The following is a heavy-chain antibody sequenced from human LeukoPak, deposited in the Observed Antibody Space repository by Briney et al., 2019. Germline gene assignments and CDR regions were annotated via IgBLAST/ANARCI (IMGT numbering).Heavy chain of an antibody. J-gene: IGHJ4*02. D-gene: IGHD6-13*01. Sequence: ASVKVSCKASGYTFTSYGINWVRQAPGQGPEWMGWISAYNGNTKYAQNLQGRVTMTTDTSTSTAYMELRSLRSDDTAAYYCTRDLPYSSSWESIDYWGQGTLVTVSS. CDR2: ISAYNGNT. V-gene: IGHV1-18*01. CDR3: TRDLPYSSSWESIDY. CDR1: GYTFTSYG.